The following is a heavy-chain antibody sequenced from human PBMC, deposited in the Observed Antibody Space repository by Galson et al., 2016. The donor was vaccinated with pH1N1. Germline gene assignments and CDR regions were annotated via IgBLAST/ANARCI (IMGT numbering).Heavy chain of an antibody. V-gene: IGHV7-4-1*04. CDR2: INTNTGNP. D-gene: IGHD2-2*01. CDR1: GYTFTSNA. J-gene: IGHJ6*02. Sequence: SVKVSCKASGYTFTSNAMNWVQQAPGQGLEWMGWINTNTGNPTYAQGFTGRFVFSLDTSVSMAYLQISSLKAEDTAVYYCARSYCSSTSCYGGSYYYYGMDVWGQGTTVTVSS. CDR3: ARSYCSSTSCYGGSYYYYGMDV.